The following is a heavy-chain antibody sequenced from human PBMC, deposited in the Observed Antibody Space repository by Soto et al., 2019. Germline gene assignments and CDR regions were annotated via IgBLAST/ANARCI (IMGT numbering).Heavy chain of an antibody. CDR1: GGSFSGYY. D-gene: IGHD3-10*01. CDR3: ARGTYYYGSGSYTDYYYYGMDV. J-gene: IGHJ6*02. CDR2: INHSGST. Sequence: SETLSLTCAVYGGSFSGYYWSWIRQPPGKGLEWIGEINHSGSTNYNPSLKSRVTISVDTSKNQFSLKLSSVTAADTAVYYCARGTYYYGSGSYTDYYYYGMDVWGQGTTVPVS. V-gene: IGHV4-34*01.